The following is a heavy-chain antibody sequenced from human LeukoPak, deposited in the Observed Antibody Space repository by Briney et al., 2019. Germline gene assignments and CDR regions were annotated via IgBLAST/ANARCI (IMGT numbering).Heavy chain of an antibody. Sequence: ASVTVSCKASGYTFTSYAMHWVRQAPGQRLEWMGWINAGNGNTKYSQKFQGRVTITRDTSASTAYMELSSLRSEDTAVYYCARDKAAYYYDSSGYYNDYWGQGTLVTVSS. V-gene: IGHV1-3*01. CDR2: INAGNGNT. D-gene: IGHD3-22*01. CDR1: GYTFTSYA. CDR3: ARDKAAYYYDSSGYYNDY. J-gene: IGHJ4*02.